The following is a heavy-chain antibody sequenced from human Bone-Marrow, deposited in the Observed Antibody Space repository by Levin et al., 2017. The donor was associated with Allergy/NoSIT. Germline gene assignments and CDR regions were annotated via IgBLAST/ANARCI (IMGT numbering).Heavy chain of an antibody. Sequence: GGSLRLSCAASGFTFSSYDMHWVRQATGKGLEWVSAIGTAGDTYYPGSVKGRFTISRENAKNSLYLQMNSLRAGDTAVYYCARELGYSSAPYYYGMDVWGQGTTVTVSS. V-gene: IGHV3-13*01. CDR3: ARELGYSSAPYYYGMDV. CDR2: IGTAGDT. J-gene: IGHJ6*02. CDR1: GFTFSSYD. D-gene: IGHD6-25*01.